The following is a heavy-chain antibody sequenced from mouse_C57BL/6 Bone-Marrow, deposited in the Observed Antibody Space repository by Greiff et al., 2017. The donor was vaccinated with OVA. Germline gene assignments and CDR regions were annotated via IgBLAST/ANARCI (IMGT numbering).Heavy chain of an antibody. J-gene: IGHJ4*01. V-gene: IGHV1-55*01. Sequence: QVQLQQPGAELVKPGASVKMSCKASGYTFTSYWITWVKQRPGQGLEWIGDIYPGCGSTNYNEKFKSKATLTVDTSSSTAYMQLSNLTSEDSAFYYCARGSYYEAMDYWGQGTSVTVSS. D-gene: IGHD2-10*01. CDR3: ARGSYYEAMDY. CDR2: IYPGCGST. CDR1: GYTFTSYW.